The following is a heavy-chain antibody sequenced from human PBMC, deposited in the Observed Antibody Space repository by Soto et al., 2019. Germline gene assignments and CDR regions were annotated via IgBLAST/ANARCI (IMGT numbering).Heavy chain of an antibody. CDR3: ARDYYDSSGYQHSHWFDP. V-gene: IGHV4-31*03. Sequence: QVQLQESGPGLVKPSQTLSLTCTVSGGSISSGGYYWSWIRQHPGKGLDYIGYIYSSGSTYYNPSLKSRVTISVDTSKNQFSLKLSSVTAADTAVYYCARDYYDSSGYQHSHWFDPLGQGTLVTVSS. CDR2: IYSSGST. CDR1: GGSISSGGYY. D-gene: IGHD3-22*01. J-gene: IGHJ5*02.